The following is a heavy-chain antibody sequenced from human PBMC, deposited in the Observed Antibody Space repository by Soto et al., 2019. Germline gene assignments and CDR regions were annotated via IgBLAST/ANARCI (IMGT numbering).Heavy chain of an antibody. CDR3: AKDLRGPEAGTWYFDL. D-gene: IGHD6-13*01. V-gene: IGHV3-23*01. CDR1: GFTFNTYW. CDR2: VRGGSGTT. Sequence: GGSLRLSCAASGFTFNTYWMTWVRQAPGKGLEWVSAVRGGSGTTYYADSVKGRFTISRDNSKNTLYLQMNSLRADDTAVYYCAKDLRGPEAGTWYFDLWGRGTLVTVSS. J-gene: IGHJ2*01.